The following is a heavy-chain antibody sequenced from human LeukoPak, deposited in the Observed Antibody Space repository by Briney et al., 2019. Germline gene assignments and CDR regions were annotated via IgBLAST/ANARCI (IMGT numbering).Heavy chain of an antibody. D-gene: IGHD6-13*01. CDR3: ARVVGLTGYSSSWYSGYYYMDV. CDR2: IIPIFGTT. CDR1: GGTFSSYA. J-gene: IGHJ6*03. Sequence: ASVKVSCKASGGTFSSYAISWVRQAPGQGLEWMGGIIPIFGTTNYAQEFQDRVTITADKSTSTAYMELSSLRSEDTAVYYCARVVGLTGYSSSWYSGYYYMDVWGKGTTVTVSS. V-gene: IGHV1-69*06.